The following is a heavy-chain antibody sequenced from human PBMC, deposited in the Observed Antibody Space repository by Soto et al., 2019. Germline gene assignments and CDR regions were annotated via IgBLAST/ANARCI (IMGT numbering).Heavy chain of an antibody. CDR2: IIPILGIA. CDR1: GGTFSSYT. Sequence: QVQLVQSGAEVKKPGSSVKVSCKASGGTFSSYTISWVRQAPGQGLEWMGRIIPILGIANYAQKFQGRVTITADKSTSTAYMELSSLRSEDAAVYYCARDQWGSGSSYRRPRDYWGQGTLVTVSS. D-gene: IGHD3-10*01. V-gene: IGHV1-69*08. J-gene: IGHJ4*02. CDR3: ARDQWGSGSSYRRPRDY.